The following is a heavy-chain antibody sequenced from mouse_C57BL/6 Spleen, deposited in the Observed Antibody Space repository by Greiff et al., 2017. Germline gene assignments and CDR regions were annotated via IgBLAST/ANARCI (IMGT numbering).Heavy chain of an antibody. D-gene: IGHD1-1*01. J-gene: IGHJ1*03. V-gene: IGHV14-2*01. Sequence: VQLQQSGAELVKPGASVKLSCTASGFNIKDYYMHWVKQRTEQGLEWIGRIDPEDGETKYAPKFQGKATITAATSSNSAYLQLSSLTSEDTAVYYCARSSSTTVVARWYFDVWGTGTTVTVSS. CDR3: ARSSSTTVVARWYFDV. CDR1: GFNIKDYY. CDR2: IDPEDGET.